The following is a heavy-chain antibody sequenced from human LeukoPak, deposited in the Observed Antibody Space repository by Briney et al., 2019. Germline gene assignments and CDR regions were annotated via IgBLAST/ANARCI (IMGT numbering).Heavy chain of an antibody. CDR2: IHGDGDNI. D-gene: IGHD1-26*01. CDR1: GFPFSSYA. CDR3: ARAQVGAPTDL. J-gene: IGHJ5*02. Sequence: GGSLRLSCAASGFPFSSYAMYWVRQAPGKGLVWVARIHGDGDNISYADSVRGRFTISRDNAKDTLYLHMSSLRPEDTAVYYCARAQVGAPTDLWGQGILVTVSS. V-gene: IGHV3-74*01.